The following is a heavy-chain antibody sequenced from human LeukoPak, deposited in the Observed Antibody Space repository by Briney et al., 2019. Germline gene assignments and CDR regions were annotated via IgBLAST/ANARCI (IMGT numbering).Heavy chain of an antibody. J-gene: IGHJ4*02. CDR3: ARETDIPAAANYFDY. CDR1: GGSISSYY. CDR2: IYYSGST. Sequence: SETLSLTCTVSGGSISSYYWSWIRQPPGKGLEWIGYIYYSGSTNYNPSLKSRVTISVDTSKNQFSLKLSSVTAADTAVYYCARETDIPAAANYFDYWGQGTLVTVSS. V-gene: IGHV4-59*01. D-gene: IGHD6-13*01.